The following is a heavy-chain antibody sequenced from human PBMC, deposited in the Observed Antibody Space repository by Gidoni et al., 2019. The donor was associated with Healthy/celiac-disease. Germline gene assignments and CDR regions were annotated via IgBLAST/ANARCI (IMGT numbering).Heavy chain of an antibody. Sequence: EVQLLESGGGLVQPGGSLRLSCAASGFTFSSYAMSWVRQAPGKGLEWFSAISGSGGSTYYADSLKGRFTISRDNSKNTLYLQMNSLRAEDTAVYYCAKDPSTLRVAKGGDWGQGTLVTVSS. D-gene: IGHD4-17*01. CDR3: AKDPSTLRVAKGGD. J-gene: IGHJ4*02. CDR1: GFTFSSYA. V-gene: IGHV3-23*01. CDR2: ISGSGGST.